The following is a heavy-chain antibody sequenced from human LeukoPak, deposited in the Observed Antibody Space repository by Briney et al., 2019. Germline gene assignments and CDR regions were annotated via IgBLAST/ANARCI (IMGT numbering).Heavy chain of an antibody. Sequence: PPQPLSLTCAVSGGSISSGGYSWSWIRQPPGKGLEWFGYIYHSGSTSYNPSLKSRVTISVDRSKNQFSLKLSSVTAADTAVYYCARRNGYSGFDYWGQGTLVTVSS. CDR1: GGSISSGGYS. J-gene: IGHJ4*02. V-gene: IGHV4-30-2*01. CDR3: ARRNGYSGFDY. D-gene: IGHD5-24*01. CDR2: IYHSGST.